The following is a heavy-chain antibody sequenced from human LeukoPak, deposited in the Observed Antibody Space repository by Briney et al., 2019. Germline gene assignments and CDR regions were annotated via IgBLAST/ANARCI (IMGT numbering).Heavy chain of an antibody. CDR1: GFTFSSYS. V-gene: IGHV3-21*01. D-gene: IGHD1-14*01. J-gene: IGHJ6*02. Sequence: PGGPLRLSCAASGFTFSSYSMTWVRRAPGKGLKWVSSITGSSSYIYYADSVKGRFTISRDNAKNSLYLQMNSLRAEDTAVYYCARDYRGYYGMDVWGQGTTVTVSS. CDR3: ARDYRGYYGMDV. CDR2: ITGSSSYI.